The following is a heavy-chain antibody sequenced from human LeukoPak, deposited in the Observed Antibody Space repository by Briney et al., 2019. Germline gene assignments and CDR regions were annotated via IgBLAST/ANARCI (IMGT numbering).Heavy chain of an antibody. CDR3: ARDNYYDSSLYYYYYTDV. D-gene: IGHD3-22*01. Sequence: GGSLRLSCAASGFTFSSYAMHWVRQAPGKGLEWVAVISYDGSNKYYADSVKGRFTISRDNSKNTLYLQMNSLRAEDTAVYYCARDNYYDSSLYYYYYTDVWGEGTTVTVSS. CDR2: ISYDGSNK. J-gene: IGHJ6*03. CDR1: GFTFSSYA. V-gene: IGHV3-30*04.